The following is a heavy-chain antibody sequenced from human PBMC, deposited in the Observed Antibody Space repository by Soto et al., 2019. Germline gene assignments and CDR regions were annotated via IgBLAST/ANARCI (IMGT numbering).Heavy chain of an antibody. V-gene: IGHV1-8*01. CDR3: LKEKRCMHV. Sequence: QVQLEQSGAEVKKPGASVKVSCKASGYTFTSYDINWVRQATGKGIEWMGWMNPNSGNTGYAQKFKRGVTMTRNTYTTTAYIELRSLSSQDTGVYYCLKEKRCMHVWGQGTTVTVSS. CDR2: MNPNSGNT. CDR1: GYTFTSYD. J-gene: IGHJ6*02.